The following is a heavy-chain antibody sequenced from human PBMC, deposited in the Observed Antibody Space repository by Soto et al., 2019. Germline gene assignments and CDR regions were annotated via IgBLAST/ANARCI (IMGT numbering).Heavy chain of an antibody. CDR3: AREDTMVRGVIFDY. D-gene: IGHD3-10*01. Sequence: QVQLVQSGAEVKKPGSSVKVSCKASGGTFSSYTISWVRQAPGQGLEWMGRIIPILGIANYAQKFQGRVTITADKSTSTAYMELSSLITEDTAVYYCAREDTMVRGVIFDYWGQGTMVTVSS. V-gene: IGHV1-69*08. CDR1: GGTFSSYT. J-gene: IGHJ4*02. CDR2: IIPILGIA.